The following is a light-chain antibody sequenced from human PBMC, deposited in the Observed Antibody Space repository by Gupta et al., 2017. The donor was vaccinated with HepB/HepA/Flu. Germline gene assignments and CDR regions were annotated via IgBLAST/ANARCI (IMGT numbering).Light chain of an antibody. Sequence: IVMTQSPASLSVSPGERVTLSCRASQSVYSSLAWYQQKPGQAPRLLIYGASTRATAIPARFSGSGSGTEFTLTISSLQSEDFAVYCCQHENLRPITFGGGTKVDIK. CDR2: GAS. V-gene: IGKV3-15*01. CDR1: QSVYSS. CDR3: QHENLRPIT. J-gene: IGKJ4*01.